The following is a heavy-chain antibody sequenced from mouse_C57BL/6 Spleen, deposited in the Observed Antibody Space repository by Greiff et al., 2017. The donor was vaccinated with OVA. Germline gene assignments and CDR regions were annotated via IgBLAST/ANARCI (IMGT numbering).Heavy chain of an antibody. J-gene: IGHJ4*01. Sequence: DVKLVESEGGLVQPGSSMKLSCTASGFTFSDYYMAWVRQVPEKGLEWVANINYDGSSTYYLDSLKSRFIFSRDNAKNILYLQMSSLKSEDTATYYCAWRGMINSMDYWGQGTSVTVSS. CDR1: GFTFSDYY. D-gene: IGHD2-4*01. CDR3: AWRGMINSMDY. V-gene: IGHV5-16*01. CDR2: INYDGSST.